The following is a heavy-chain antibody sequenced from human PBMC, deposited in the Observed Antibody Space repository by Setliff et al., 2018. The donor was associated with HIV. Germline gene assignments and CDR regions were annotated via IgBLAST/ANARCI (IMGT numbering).Heavy chain of an antibody. Sequence: SETLSLTCTVSGGSIRSYCWSWIRQSPGKGLEWIGYVFYNGDTAYNPSLKSRLTISVDTSKSQFSLKLTSVTAADTAVYYCARQMTIPGVAVTPVDYWGQGALVTVS. V-gene: IGHV4-59*08. CDR1: GGSIRSYC. CDR3: ARQMTIPGVAVTPVDY. D-gene: IGHD3-3*01. CDR2: VFYNGDT. J-gene: IGHJ4*02.